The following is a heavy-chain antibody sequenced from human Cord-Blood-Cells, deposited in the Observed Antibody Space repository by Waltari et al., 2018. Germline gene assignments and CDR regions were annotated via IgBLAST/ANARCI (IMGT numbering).Heavy chain of an antibody. J-gene: IGHJ4*02. CDR3: ARRRNYYDSSGYLFDY. CDR1: GGSIRSSTYY. CDR2: IYYSGST. V-gene: IGHV4-39*07. D-gene: IGHD3-22*01. Sequence: QLQLQESGPGLVKPSEPLSPTCTVSGGSIRSSTYYWGWIPQPPGKGLEWIGSIYYSGSTYYNPSLKSRVTISVDTSKNQFSLKLSSVTAADTAVYYCARRRNYYDSSGYLFDYWGQGTLVTVSS.